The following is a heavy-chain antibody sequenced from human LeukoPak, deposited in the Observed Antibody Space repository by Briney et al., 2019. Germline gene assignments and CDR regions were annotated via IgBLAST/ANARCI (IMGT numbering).Heavy chain of an antibody. Sequence: GGSLRLSCAASGFTFSSYGMHWVRQAPGKGLEWVSAISGSGGSPYYADSVKGRFTISRDNSKNTLYLQMNSLRAEDTAVYYCAKGVNSGYFDYWGQGTLVTVAS. J-gene: IGHJ4*02. CDR1: GFTFSSYG. CDR2: ISGSGGSP. V-gene: IGHV3-23*01. CDR3: AKGVNSGYFDY. D-gene: IGHD4-23*01.